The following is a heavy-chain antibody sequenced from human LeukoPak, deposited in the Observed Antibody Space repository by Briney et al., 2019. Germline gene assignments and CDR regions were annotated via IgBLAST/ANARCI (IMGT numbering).Heavy chain of an antibody. V-gene: IGHV4-59*01. CDR3: ARDSTNYYDSSGYSGFDY. J-gene: IGHJ4*02. D-gene: IGHD3-22*01. CDR1: GGSISSYY. CDR2: IYYSGST. Sequence: SETLSLTCTVSGGSISSYYWSWIRQPPGKGLEWIGYIYYSGSTNYNPSLKSRVTISVDTSKNQFSLKLSSVTAADTAVYYCARDSTNYYDSSGYSGFDYWGQGTLVTVSS.